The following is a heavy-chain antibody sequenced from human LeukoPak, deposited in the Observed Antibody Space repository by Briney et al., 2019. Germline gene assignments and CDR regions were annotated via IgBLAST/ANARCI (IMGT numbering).Heavy chain of an antibody. CDR1: GGSISSWY. Sequence: SETLSLTCTVSGGSISSWYWSWIRQPAGKGLEWNGRIYTSESTNYNPSLKSRVTMSIDTSKNQFSLKLSSVTAADTAVYYCAGVPHDYGDYEAFDIWGRGTMVTVSS. D-gene: IGHD4-17*01. V-gene: IGHV4-4*07. CDR2: IYTSEST. J-gene: IGHJ3*02. CDR3: AGVPHDYGDYEAFDI.